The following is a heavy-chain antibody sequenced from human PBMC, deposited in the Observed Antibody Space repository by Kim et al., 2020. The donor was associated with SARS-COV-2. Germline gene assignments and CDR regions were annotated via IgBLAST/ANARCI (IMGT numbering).Heavy chain of an antibody. V-gene: IGHV1-2*02. D-gene: IGHD6-19*01. Sequence: ASVKVSCKASGYTFTDFFLHWVRQAPGQGLEWMGWINPSNGDTNYAQKFQGRVTMTRDTSITTGNMELSRLTSDDTAPYFCARGGSGLAYWGQGILVTVSS. J-gene: IGHJ4*02. CDR1: GYTFTDFF. CDR2: INPSNGDT. CDR3: ARGGSGLAY.